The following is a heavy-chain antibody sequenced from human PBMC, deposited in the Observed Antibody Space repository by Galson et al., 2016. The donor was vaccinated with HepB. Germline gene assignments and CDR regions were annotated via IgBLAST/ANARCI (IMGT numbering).Heavy chain of an antibody. V-gene: IGHV4-59*01. J-gene: IGHJ6*02. CDR2: IYYSGRT. D-gene: IGHD6-19*01. CDR1: GASISGYY. CDR3: ARDDSGGWYGFHYGMDV. Sequence: ETLSLPCTVSGASISGYYLRWIRQPPGKGLEWIGYIYYSGRTNYNPSLKSRVTISVDTSKNQFSLKLSPATAADTAVYYCARDDSGGWYGFHYGMDVWGQGTTVTVSS.